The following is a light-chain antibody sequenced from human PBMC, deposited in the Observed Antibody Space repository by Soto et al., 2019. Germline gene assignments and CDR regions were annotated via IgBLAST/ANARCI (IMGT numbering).Light chain of an antibody. CDR1: SSDVGGYNY. CDR3: SSYTSSSTPYV. V-gene: IGLV2-14*01. J-gene: IGLJ1*01. Sequence: QSALTQPASVSGSPGQSITISCTGTSSDVGGYNYVSWYQQPPGKAPKLMIFDVSDRPSGVSNRFSASKSGNTASLTISGLQAEDEADYYCSSYTSSSTPYVFGTGTKLTVL. CDR2: DVS.